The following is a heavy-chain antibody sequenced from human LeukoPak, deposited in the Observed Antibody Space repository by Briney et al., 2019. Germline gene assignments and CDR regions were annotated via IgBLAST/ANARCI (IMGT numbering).Heavy chain of an antibody. CDR3: AREGYYGSGSPPSLYFDY. CDR2: TSSDLNVK. V-gene: IGHV3-30-3*01. J-gene: IGHJ4*02. Sequence: GGSLRLSCAASGFTFRNYVIHWVRQAPGKGLEWVAVTSSDLNVKLYADSVKGRFTISRDNSRSTLYLQMNSLRPEDTAIYYCAREGYYGSGSPPSLYFDYWGQGALVTVSS. D-gene: IGHD3-10*01. CDR1: GFTFRNYV.